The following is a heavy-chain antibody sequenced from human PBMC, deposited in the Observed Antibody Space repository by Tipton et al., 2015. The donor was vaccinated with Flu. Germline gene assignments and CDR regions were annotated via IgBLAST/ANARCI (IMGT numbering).Heavy chain of an antibody. Sequence: QLVQSGAEVKKPGESLKISCAASGFTFSNSGMHWVRQAPGKGLEWVALIWYDGSNKYYADSVKGRFTVSRDNSKNTLYLQMNSLRAEDTAVYYCAKVPVANTACSDWGQGTLVTVSS. J-gene: IGHJ4*02. D-gene: IGHD5-12*01. CDR2: IWYDGSNK. V-gene: IGHV3-30*02. CDR1: GFTFSNSG. CDR3: AKVPVANTACSD.